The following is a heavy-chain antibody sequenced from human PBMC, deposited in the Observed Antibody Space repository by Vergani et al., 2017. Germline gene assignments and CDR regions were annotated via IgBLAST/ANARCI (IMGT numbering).Heavy chain of an antibody. J-gene: IGHJ4*02. CDR2: IYSGGST. V-gene: IGHV3-53*02. D-gene: IGHD6-19*01. CDR3: AKKWLTNEEVEY. Sequence: EVQLVETGGGLIQPGGSLRLSCAASGFTVSSNYMSWVRQAPGKGLEWVSVIYSGGSTYYADSVKGRFTISRDNSKNTLYLQMNSLRAEDTAVYYCAKKWLTNEEVEYWGQGILVTVSS. CDR1: GFTVSSNY.